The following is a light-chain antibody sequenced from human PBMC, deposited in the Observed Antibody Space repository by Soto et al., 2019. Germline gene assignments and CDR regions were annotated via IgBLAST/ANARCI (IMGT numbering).Light chain of an antibody. V-gene: IGKV1-27*01. CDR3: QKYNSAPSLT. Sequence: DIQMTQSPSSLSASVADRVTITCRASQGISNYLAWYQQKPGKVPKLLIYAASTLQSGVPSRFSGSGSGTDFALTISSLQPEDVATYYCQKYNSAPSLTFGGGTKVELK. CDR2: AAS. J-gene: IGKJ4*01. CDR1: QGISNY.